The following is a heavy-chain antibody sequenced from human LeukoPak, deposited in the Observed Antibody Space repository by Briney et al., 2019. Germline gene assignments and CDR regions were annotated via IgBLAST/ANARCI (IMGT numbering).Heavy chain of an antibody. CDR1: GGSISSYY. V-gene: IGHV4-59*01. Sequence: PSETLSPTCTVSGGSISSYYWSWIRQPPGRGLEWIGYIYYTGSTNYNPSLKSRVTISVDTSKNQFSLKLSSVTAADTAVYYCARDWISYGGPGYFDLWGRGTLVTVSS. CDR3: ARDWISYGGPGYFDL. D-gene: IGHD4-23*01. J-gene: IGHJ2*01. CDR2: IYYTGST.